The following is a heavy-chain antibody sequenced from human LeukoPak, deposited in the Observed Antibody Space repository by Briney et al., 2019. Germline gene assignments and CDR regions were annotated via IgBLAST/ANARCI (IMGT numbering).Heavy chain of an antibody. V-gene: IGHV3-48*04. D-gene: IGHD3-10*01. CDR1: GFTFSSNS. J-gene: IGHJ4*02. Sequence: GGSLRLSCAASGFTFSSNSMNWVRQAPGKGLEWVSYISSTGGTIYYADSVKGRFTISRDNAKNSLYLQMNSLRAEDTAVYYCARGGWFGELLGFDYWGQGTLDTVSS. CDR3: ARGGWFGELLGFDY. CDR2: ISSTGGTI.